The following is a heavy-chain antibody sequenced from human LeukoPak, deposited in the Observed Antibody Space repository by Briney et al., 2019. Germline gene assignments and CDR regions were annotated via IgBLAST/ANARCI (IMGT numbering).Heavy chain of an antibody. Sequence: PGGSLRLSCAASGFTVTSTYMSWVRQAPGRGLEWVSVMYSGGTIYYADSVKGRFTISRDNSKNTLYLQMNSLRAEDTAVYYCARVGASGWSAEYFQHWGQGTLVTVSS. J-gene: IGHJ1*01. V-gene: IGHV3-66*01. CDR3: ARVGASGWSAEYFQH. CDR1: GFTVTSTY. D-gene: IGHD6-19*01. CDR2: MYSGGTI.